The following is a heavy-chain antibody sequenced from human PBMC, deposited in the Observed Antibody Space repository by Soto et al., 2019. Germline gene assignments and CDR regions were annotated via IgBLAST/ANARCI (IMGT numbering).Heavy chain of an antibody. CDR3: ATVPGIKLVTGIDYFQH. J-gene: IGHJ1*01. D-gene: IGHD2-21*02. CDR1: GYTLNEVS. V-gene: IGHV1-24*01. Sequence: ASVKVSCKVSGYTLNEVSMHWVRQAPGKGLEWMGGFDREDGETIYAQKFQGRVIMTEDTSTDTAYMELSSLRSEDTAVYYCATVPGIKLVTGIDYFQHWGQGTLVTVSS. CDR2: FDREDGET.